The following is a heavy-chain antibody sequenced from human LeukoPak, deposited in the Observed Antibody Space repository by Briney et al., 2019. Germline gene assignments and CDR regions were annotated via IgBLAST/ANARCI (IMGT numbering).Heavy chain of an antibody. D-gene: IGHD2-2*01. V-gene: IGHV3-23*01. CDR3: AKAPIVVPGDYYYYMDV. Sequence: GGSLRLSCAASGFTFRSYAIYWVRQAPGKGLEWVSGISGSGGDTYSADSVKGRFTISRDNSKNTLYLQMNSLRAEDMAVYYCAKAPIVVPGDYYYYMDVWGKGTTVTVSS. CDR2: ISGSGGDT. CDR1: GFTFRSYA. J-gene: IGHJ6*03.